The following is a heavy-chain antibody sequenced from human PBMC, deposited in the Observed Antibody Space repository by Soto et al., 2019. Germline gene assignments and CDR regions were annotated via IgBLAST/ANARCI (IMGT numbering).Heavy chain of an antibody. Sequence: EVQLLESGGGLVQPGGSLRLSCAASGFTFSSYAMSWVRQAPGKGLEWVSDITGSGGYTFYADSVTGRFIISRDNSKNTLYLQMSSLRAEDTAVYYCAKERYYDILTGPENYYYHYGMDVWGQGTTVTVSS. CDR3: AKERYYDILTGPENYYYHYGMDV. D-gene: IGHD3-9*01. CDR1: GFTFSSYA. J-gene: IGHJ6*02. V-gene: IGHV3-23*01. CDR2: ITGSGGYT.